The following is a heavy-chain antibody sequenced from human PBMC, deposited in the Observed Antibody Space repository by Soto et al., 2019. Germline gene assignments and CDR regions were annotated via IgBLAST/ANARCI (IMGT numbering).Heavy chain of an antibody. CDR2: ISGIGGST. J-gene: IGHJ4*02. V-gene: IGHV3-23*01. CDR3: ARGSSGYISSWYYFDY. D-gene: IGHD6-13*01. Sequence: LRLSCAASGFTFTDYALSWVRQAPGKGLEWVATISGIGGSTYLADSVKGRLSISRDNSKNTVSLLMNSLRAEDTAVYFCARGSSGYISSWYYFDYWGRGTLVTVSS. CDR1: GFTFTDYA.